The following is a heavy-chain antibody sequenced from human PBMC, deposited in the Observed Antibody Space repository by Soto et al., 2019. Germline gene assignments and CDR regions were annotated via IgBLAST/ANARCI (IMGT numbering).Heavy chain of an antibody. CDR2: ISYDGSNK. D-gene: IGHD6-13*01. CDR3: AKDLYLIAAAGTRIDD. Sequence: AGGSLRLSCAASGFTFSSYGMHWVRQAPGKGLEWVAVISYDGSNKYYADSVKGRFTISRDNSKNTLYLQMNSLRAEDTAVYYCAKDLYLIAAAGTRIDDWGQGTLVTVSS. J-gene: IGHJ4*02. CDR1: GFTFSSYG. V-gene: IGHV3-30*18.